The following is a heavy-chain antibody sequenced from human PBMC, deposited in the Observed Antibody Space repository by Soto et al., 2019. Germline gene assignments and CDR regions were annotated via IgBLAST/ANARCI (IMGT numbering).Heavy chain of an antibody. D-gene: IGHD3-10*01. V-gene: IGHV3-30*18. Sequence: QVQLVESGGGVVQPGRSLRLSCSASGFTFSQFGMHWVRRAPGKGLEWVAVISFDGRETYYSDSVKGRFTISRDNSKNTLYLQVNSPRADDTAVYYSAKKINGVTPIPCNIDYWGQGTLVTVSS. J-gene: IGHJ4*02. CDR1: GFTFSQFG. CDR2: ISFDGRET. CDR3: AKKINGVTPIPCNIDY.